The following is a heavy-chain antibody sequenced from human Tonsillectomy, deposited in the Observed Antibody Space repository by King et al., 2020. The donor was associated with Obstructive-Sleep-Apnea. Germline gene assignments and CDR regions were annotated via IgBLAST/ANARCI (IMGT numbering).Heavy chain of an antibody. CDR2: VSRNGDDT. V-gene: IGHV3-64D*06. J-gene: IGHJ4*01. Sequence: VQLVESGGGLVQPGGSLRLSCSASGFTFNSYAMHWVRQAPGKGLEYVSTVSRNGDDTYYADAVTGRFTISRDNSKNTLYLQMSSLRAEDTVVYFCVKVGYYYDSSGYSLMGAYWGQGTLVTVSS. CDR1: GFTFNSYA. CDR3: VKVGYYYDSSGYSLMGAY. D-gene: IGHD3-22*01.